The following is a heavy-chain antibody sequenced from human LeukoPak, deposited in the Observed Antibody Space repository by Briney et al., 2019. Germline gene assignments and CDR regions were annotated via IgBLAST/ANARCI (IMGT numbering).Heavy chain of an antibody. Sequence: ASVKVSCKASGDTFTSYGISWVRQAPGQGLEWMGWMSAYNGNTNYAQKLQGRVTMTTDTSTSTAYMELRSLRSDDTAVYYCARDPQQEFFGYYYGMDVWGQGTTVTVSS. V-gene: IGHV1-18*01. D-gene: IGHD3-10*01. J-gene: IGHJ6*02. CDR3: ARDPQQEFFGYYYGMDV. CDR2: MSAYNGNT. CDR1: GDTFTSYG.